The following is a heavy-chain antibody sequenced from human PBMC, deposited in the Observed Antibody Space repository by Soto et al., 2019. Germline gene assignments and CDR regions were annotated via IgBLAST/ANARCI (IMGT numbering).Heavy chain of an antibody. CDR2: INPSGGST. V-gene: IGHV1-46*01. CDR1: GYTFTSYY. D-gene: IGHD3-16*02. Sequence: QVQLVQSGAEVKKPGASVKVSCKASGYTFTSYYMHWVRQAPGQGLEWMGIINPSGGSTSYAQKFQGRVTMTRDTSTSTVYMELSSLRSEDTAVYYCARGGEDYVWGSYRGTCFDYWGQGTLVTVSS. J-gene: IGHJ4*02. CDR3: ARGGEDYVWGSYRGTCFDY.